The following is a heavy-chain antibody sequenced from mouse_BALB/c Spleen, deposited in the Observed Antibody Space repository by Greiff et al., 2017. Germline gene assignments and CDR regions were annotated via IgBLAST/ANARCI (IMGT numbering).Heavy chain of an antibody. CDR2: INSDGGST. Sequence: EVMLVESGGGLVQPGESLKLSCESNVYEFPSHDMSWVRKTPEKRLALVAAINSDGGSTYYPDTMERRFIISRDNTKKTLYLQMSSLRSEDTALYYCARHDHYGNPFDYWGQGTLVTVSA. J-gene: IGHJ3*01. CDR3: ARHDHYGNPFDY. CDR1: VYEFPSHD. V-gene: IGHV5-2*01. D-gene: IGHD2-1*01.